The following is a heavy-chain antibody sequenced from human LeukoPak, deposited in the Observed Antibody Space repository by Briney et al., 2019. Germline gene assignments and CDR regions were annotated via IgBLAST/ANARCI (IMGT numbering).Heavy chain of an antibody. Sequence: PGGSLRLSCAASGFTFSSYSMSWVRQAPGKGLEWVSSTSDRGDYTYYADSVKGRFTISRDTSKNTLYLQMNGLRAEDTALYFCAKKAQYDGHYPLDYWGQGTLVTVSA. V-gene: IGHV3-23*01. CDR2: TSDRGDYT. CDR1: GFTFSSYS. CDR3: AKKAQYDGHYPLDY. D-gene: IGHD4/OR15-4a*01. J-gene: IGHJ4*02.